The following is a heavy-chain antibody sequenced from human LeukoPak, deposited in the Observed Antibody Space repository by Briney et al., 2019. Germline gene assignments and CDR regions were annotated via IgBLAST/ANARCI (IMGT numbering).Heavy chain of an antibody. Sequence: SETLSLTCAVYGGSFSDDYWSWICQPPGQGLEWIGEINHSGSTNYNTSLKSRVTISVDTSKNQFTLKLSSVTAADPAAWYCVRGHAGEYYDSDGYPEYYFDCWGQGTLVTVSS. D-gene: IGHD3-22*01. J-gene: IGHJ4*02. CDR2: INHSGST. CDR3: VRGHAGEYYDSDGYPEYYFDC. V-gene: IGHV4-34*01. CDR1: GGSFSDDY.